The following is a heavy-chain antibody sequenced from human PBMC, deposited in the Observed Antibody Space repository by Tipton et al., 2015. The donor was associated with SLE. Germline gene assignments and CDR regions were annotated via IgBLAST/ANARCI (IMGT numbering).Heavy chain of an antibody. V-gene: IGHV4-39*07. Sequence: TLSLTCTVSGGSTSSSNCYWGWIRQPPGKGLEWIGSIYYSGTTYYNPSLKSRVTISVDRSKNQFSLRLSSVTAADTAVYYCARSGGDCCQDHWYFDLWGRGTLVTVSS. CDR2: IYYSGTT. CDR1: GGSTSSSNCY. CDR3: ARSGGDCCQDHWYFDL. J-gene: IGHJ2*01. D-gene: IGHD2-21*02.